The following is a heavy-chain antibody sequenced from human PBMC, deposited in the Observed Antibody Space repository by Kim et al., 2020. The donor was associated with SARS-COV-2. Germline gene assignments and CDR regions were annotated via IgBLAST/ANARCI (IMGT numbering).Heavy chain of an antibody. Sequence: ASVKVSCKASGYTFTSYGISWVRQAPGQGLEWMGWISAYNGNTNYAQKLQGRVTMTTDTSTSTAYMELRSLRSDDTAVYYCAGDKFQALSEYQLLYGYYYCGMDVWGQGTTVTVSS. V-gene: IGHV1-18*01. J-gene: IGHJ6*02. CDR1: GYTFTSYG. CDR3: AGDKFQALSEYQLLYGYYYCGMDV. D-gene: IGHD2-2*02. CDR2: ISAYNGNT.